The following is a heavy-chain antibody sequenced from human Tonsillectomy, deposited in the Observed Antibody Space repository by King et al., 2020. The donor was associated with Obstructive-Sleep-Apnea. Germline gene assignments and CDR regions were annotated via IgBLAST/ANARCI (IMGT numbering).Heavy chain of an antibody. J-gene: IGHJ4*02. CDR3: ARGGSEQVLAILAF. V-gene: IGHV1-2*06. CDR1: GYTFSGYY. CDR2: MNPNSGAT. Sequence: QLVQSGAEVKKPGASVKVSCEASGYTFSGYYVHWVRQAPGQGLEWMGRMNPNSGATNYAQKFQGRVTMTRDTSLSTGYMEVSRLRSDETAIYFCARGGSEQVLAILAFWGQGTLVTVSS. D-gene: IGHD6-19*01.